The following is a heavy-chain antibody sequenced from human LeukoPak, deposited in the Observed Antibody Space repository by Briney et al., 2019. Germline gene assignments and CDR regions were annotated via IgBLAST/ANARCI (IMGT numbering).Heavy chain of an antibody. CDR1: GGSISSGDYY. J-gene: IGHJ5*02. D-gene: IGHD2-2*01. Sequence: SQTLSLTCTVSGGSISSGDYYWSWIRQPPWKGLEWIGYNYYSGNTYYNPSLKSRVTISVDTSKNQYSLKQSSVTAADTAVYYCARVVCSSTSCADGSPNWFDPWGQGTLVTVSS. V-gene: IGHV4-30-4*08. CDR2: NYYSGNT. CDR3: ARVVCSSTSCADGSPNWFDP.